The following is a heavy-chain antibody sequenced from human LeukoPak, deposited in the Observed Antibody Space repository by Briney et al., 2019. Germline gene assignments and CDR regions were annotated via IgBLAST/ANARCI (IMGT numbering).Heavy chain of an antibody. CDR1: GFTVSSNY. CDR2: IYSGGTT. CDR3: ARDRGFN. J-gene: IGHJ4*02. D-gene: IGHD3-10*01. Sequence: GGSLRLSCAASGFTVSSNYMSWVRQAPGKGLEWVSVIYSGGTTYFADSVKGRFTVSRDNSKNTLYLQMNSLRAEDTAVYYCARDRGFNWGQGTLVTVSS. V-gene: IGHV3-66*01.